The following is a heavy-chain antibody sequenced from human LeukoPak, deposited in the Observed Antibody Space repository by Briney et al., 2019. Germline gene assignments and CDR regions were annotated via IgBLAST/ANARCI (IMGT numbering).Heavy chain of an antibody. CDR3: ARDPQKVYSGSYVGFDP. D-gene: IGHD1-26*01. V-gene: IGHV3-11*01. J-gene: IGHJ5*02. Sequence: GGSLRLSRAASGFTVSSNYMSWVRQAPGKGLEWVSYISSSGSTIYYADSVKGRFTISRDNAKNSLYLQMNSLRAEDTAVYYCARDPQKVYSGSYVGFDPWGQGTLVTVSS. CDR1: GFTVSSNY. CDR2: ISSSGSTI.